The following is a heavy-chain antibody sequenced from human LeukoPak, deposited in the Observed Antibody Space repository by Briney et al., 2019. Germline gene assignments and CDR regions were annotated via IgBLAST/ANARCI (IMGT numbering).Heavy chain of an antibody. D-gene: IGHD3-3*01. CDR1: GGSFSGYY. V-gene: IGHV4-4*07. Sequence: SETLSLTCAVYGGSFSGYYWSWIRQPAGKGLEWIGRIYTSGSTNYNPSLKSRVTISVDTSKNQFSLKLSSVTAADTAVYYCARDRQIFGALSWFDPWGQGTLVTVSS. J-gene: IGHJ5*02. CDR2: IYTSGST. CDR3: ARDRQIFGALSWFDP.